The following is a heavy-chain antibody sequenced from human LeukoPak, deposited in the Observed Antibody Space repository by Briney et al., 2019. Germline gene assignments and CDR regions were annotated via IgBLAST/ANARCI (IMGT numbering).Heavy chain of an antibody. CDR3: ARGLLYDSSGYALDY. CDR2: IYSGGST. J-gene: IGHJ4*02. Sequence: PGGPLRLSCAASGFTVSSNYMSWVRQAPGKGLEWVSVIYSGGSTYYADSVKGRFTISRDNSKNTLYLQMNSLRAEDTAVYYCARGLLYDSSGYALDYWGQGTLVTVSS. D-gene: IGHD3-22*01. V-gene: IGHV3-66*01. CDR1: GFTVSSNY.